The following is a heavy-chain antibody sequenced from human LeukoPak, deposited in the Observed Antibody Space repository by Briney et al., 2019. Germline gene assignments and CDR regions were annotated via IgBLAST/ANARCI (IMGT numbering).Heavy chain of an antibody. CDR2: IISSSSTI. J-gene: IGHJ4*02. D-gene: IGHD5-18*01. V-gene: IGHV3-48*01. CDR3: ARVDAVMAYYFDL. Sequence: GGSLRLSCAASGFTFSSYSMNWVRQAPGKGLEWVSYIISSSSTIYYADSVKGRFTISRDNAKNSLYLQMNSLRAEDTAVYYCARVDAVMAYYFDLWGQGTLVTVSS. CDR1: GFTFSSYS.